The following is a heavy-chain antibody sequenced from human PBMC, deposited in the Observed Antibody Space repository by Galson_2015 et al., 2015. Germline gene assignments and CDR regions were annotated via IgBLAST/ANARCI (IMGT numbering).Heavy chain of an antibody. J-gene: IGHJ4*02. CDR2: IKSKTDDGTT. CDR3: TTLYYDFLSGYSNFFDY. V-gene: IGHV3-15*01. Sequence: SLRLSCAASGLTFSDAWMTWVRQAPGKGLEWVGRIKSKTDDGTTDYAAPVKGRFTISRDDSANTLYLQMNSLKAEDTAVYYCTTLYYDFLSGYSNFFDYWGQGTLVTVSS. D-gene: IGHD3-3*01. CDR1: GLTFSDAW.